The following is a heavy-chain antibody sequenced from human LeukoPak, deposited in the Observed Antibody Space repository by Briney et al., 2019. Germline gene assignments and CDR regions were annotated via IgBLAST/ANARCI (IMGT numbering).Heavy chain of an antibody. CDR1: GYTLTELS. CDR3: ATAWGHYGDYGEGRFDY. J-gene: IGHJ4*02. CDR2: FDPEDGET. V-gene: IGHV1-24*01. D-gene: IGHD4-17*01. Sequence: ASVKVSCKVSGYTLTELSMHWVRQAPGKGLEWMGGFDPEDGETIYAQKFQGRVTMTEDTSTDTACMELSSLRSEDTAVYYCATAWGHYGDYGEGRFDYWGQGTLVTVSS.